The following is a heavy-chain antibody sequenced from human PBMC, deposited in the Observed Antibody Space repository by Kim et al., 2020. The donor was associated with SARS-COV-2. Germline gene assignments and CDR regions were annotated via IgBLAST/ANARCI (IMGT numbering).Heavy chain of an antibody. D-gene: IGHD1-26*01. CDR3: ARGSGSYYPPFDY. J-gene: IGHJ4*02. Sequence: YADAVQSRFTISRDNSKNTLYLQMHRLRAEDSAVYYCARGSGSYYPPFDYWGQGSLVTVSS. V-gene: IGHV3-30*01.